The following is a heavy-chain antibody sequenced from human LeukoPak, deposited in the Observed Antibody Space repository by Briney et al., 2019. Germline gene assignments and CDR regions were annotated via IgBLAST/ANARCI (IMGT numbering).Heavy chain of an antibody. J-gene: IGHJ4*02. D-gene: IGHD1/OR15-1a*01. CDR1: GSTFIRAA. CDR2: VIPMLDTR. Sequence: SSVKDSCKASGSTFIRAASSAVRQAPGQGREWMGRVIPMLDTRNYTQRFQNRVSLTSEDSTSTSYMWLRNLRAVDTADYSCATDHGSANIGFDSWGQGTLVTVSS. CDR3: ATDHGSANIGFDS. V-gene: IGHV1-69*01.